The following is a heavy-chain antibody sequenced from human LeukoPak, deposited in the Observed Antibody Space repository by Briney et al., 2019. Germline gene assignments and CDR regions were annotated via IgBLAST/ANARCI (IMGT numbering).Heavy chain of an antibody. J-gene: IGHJ3*02. Sequence: SVKVSCKASGYTFTGYYMHWVRQAPGQGLEWVGWINPNSGGTNYAQKFQGRVTMTRDTSISTAYMELSRLRSDDTAVYYCARDRIAVAEDDAFDIWGQGTMVTVSS. CDR3: ARDRIAVAEDDAFDI. D-gene: IGHD6-19*01. CDR1: GYTFTGYY. CDR2: INPNSGGT. V-gene: IGHV1-2*02.